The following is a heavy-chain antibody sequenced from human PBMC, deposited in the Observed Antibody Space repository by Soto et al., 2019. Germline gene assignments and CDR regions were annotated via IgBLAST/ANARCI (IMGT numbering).Heavy chain of an antibody. CDR1: GYTFTSYY. V-gene: IGHV1-46*01. CDR2: INPSGGSK. D-gene: IGHD6-6*01. Sequence: ASVKVSCKASGYTFTSYYMHWVRQAPGQGLEWMGIINPSGGSKSYAQKFQGRVTMTRDTSTSTAYMELRGLRSDDTAVYYCARVRQLVGYFYYYMDVWGKGTTVTVSS. CDR3: ARVRQLVGYFYYYMDV. J-gene: IGHJ6*03.